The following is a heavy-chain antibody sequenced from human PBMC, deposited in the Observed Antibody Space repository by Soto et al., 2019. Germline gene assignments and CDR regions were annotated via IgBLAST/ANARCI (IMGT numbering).Heavy chain of an antibody. CDR1: GYSFTSYW. J-gene: IGHJ6*03. D-gene: IGHD2-2*01. CDR3: ARQGFYCSSTSCYAGTLYYIDV. V-gene: IGHV5-51*01. CDR2: IYPGDSDT. Sequence: PGESLKISCKGSGYSFTSYWIGWVRQMPGKGLEWMGIIYPGDSDTRYSPSFQGQVTISADKSISTAYLQWSSLKASDTAMYYCARQGFYCSSTSCYAGTLYYIDVWGKGTTVSVSS.